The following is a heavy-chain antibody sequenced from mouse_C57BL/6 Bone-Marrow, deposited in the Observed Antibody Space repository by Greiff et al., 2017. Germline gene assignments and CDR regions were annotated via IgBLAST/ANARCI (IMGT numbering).Heavy chain of an antibody. Sequence: QVQLQQPGAELVKPGASVKLSCKASGYTFTSYLMHWVKQRPGQGLEWIGMIHPNSGSTNYNEKFKSKATLTVDQSSSTAYMQLSSLTSEDSAVYYCAATYRVPMDYWGQGTSVTVSS. CDR1: GYTFTSYL. CDR3: AATYRVPMDY. CDR2: IHPNSGST. D-gene: IGHD5-1*01. J-gene: IGHJ4*01. V-gene: IGHV1-64*01.